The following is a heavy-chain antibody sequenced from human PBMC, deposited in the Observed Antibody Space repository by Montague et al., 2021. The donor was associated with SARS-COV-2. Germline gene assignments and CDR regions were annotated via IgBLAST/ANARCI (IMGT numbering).Heavy chain of an antibody. CDR1: GFTFSSYP. CDR2: ISYDATTY. V-gene: IGHV3-30*04. CDR3: ARANIRGSPDYLDY. Sequence: SLRLSCAVSGFTFSSYPMHWVRQAPGKGLEWLAVISYDATTYYHADSVRGRFSISRDDSQSTLYLQMHSLRAEDTAIYYCARANIRGSPDYLDYWGQGTLVTVSS. J-gene: IGHJ4*02. D-gene: IGHD1-26*01.